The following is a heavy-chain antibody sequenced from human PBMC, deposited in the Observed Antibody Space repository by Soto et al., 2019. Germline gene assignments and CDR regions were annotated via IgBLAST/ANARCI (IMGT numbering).Heavy chain of an antibody. CDR2: IIPIFGTA. D-gene: IGHD2-2*01. V-gene: IGHV1-69*01. Sequence: QVQLVQSGAEVKKPGSSVKVSCKASGGTFSSYAISWVRQAPGQGLEWMGGIIPIFGTANYAQKFQGRVTITADESTSTAYMELSSLRSEETAVYYCAREGYCSSTSCFRHYYYGMDVWGQGTTVTVSS. CDR1: GGTFSSYA. J-gene: IGHJ6*02. CDR3: AREGYCSSTSCFRHYYYGMDV.